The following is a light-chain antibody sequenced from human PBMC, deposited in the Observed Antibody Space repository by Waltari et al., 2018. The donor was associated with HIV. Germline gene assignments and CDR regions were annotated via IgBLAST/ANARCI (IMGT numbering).Light chain of an antibody. CDR1: SSNIGNNY. CDR2: DTN. CDR3: GAWDSSLSAVV. Sequence: QSVLTQPPSVSAAPGQKVTISCSGSSSNIGNNYVSWYQQLPGTPPQLLISDTNNRPSVIPDLFSGSTSGTSATLGITGLQTGDEADYYCGAWDSSLSAVVFGTGTKVTVL. J-gene: IGLJ1*01. V-gene: IGLV1-51*01.